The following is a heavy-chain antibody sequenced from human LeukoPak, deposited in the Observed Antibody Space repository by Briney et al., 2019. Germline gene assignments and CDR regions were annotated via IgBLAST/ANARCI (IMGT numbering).Heavy chain of an antibody. Sequence: ASVKVSCKASGYTFTGYYLHWVRQAPGQGLEWMGCVNPNSGDTNYAQKFQGSVTMTRDTSISTVYMELSRLRSDDTAVYYCARVPYSQSIDYWGQGTLLTVSS. V-gene: IGHV1-2*02. D-gene: IGHD6-13*01. J-gene: IGHJ4*02. CDR1: GYTFTGYY. CDR2: VNPNSGDT. CDR3: ARVPYSQSIDY.